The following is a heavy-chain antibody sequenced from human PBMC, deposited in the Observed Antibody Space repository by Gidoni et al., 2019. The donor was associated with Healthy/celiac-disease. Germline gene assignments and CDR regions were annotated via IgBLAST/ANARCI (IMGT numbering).Heavy chain of an antibody. CDR2: IYTSGST. V-gene: IGHV4-61*02. J-gene: IGHJ4*02. CDR3: ARDTPYCGGDCSTWFDY. Sequence: QVQLQESGPGLVKPSQTLSLTCTVSGGSISSGSYYWSWIRQPAGKGLEWTGRIYTSGSTNYNPSLKSRVTISVDTSKNQFSLKLSSVTAADTAVYYCARDTPYCGGDCSTWFDYWGQGTLVTVSS. CDR1: GGSISSGSYY. D-gene: IGHD2-21*02.